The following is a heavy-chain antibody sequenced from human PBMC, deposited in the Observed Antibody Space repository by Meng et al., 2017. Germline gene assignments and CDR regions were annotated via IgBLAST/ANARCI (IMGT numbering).Heavy chain of an antibody. CDR1: GGTLSSYA. Sequence: LVQSGGEVTKPGSSVKGSGKASGGTLSSYAISGVRQAPGQGLEWMGGIIPIFGTANYAQKFQGRVTITADKSTSTAYMELSSLRSEDTAVYYCARARGSSGYYAFDYWGQGTLVTVSS. CDR3: ARARGSSGYYAFDY. CDR2: IIPIFGTA. D-gene: IGHD3-22*01. V-gene: IGHV1-69*06. J-gene: IGHJ4*02.